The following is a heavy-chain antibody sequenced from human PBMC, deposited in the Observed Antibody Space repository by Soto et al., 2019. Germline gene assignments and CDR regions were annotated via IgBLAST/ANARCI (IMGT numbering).Heavy chain of an antibody. CDR3: ARDRHPGGGSSGYYYPGY. V-gene: IGHV3-33*01. D-gene: IGHD3-22*01. Sequence: QVQLVESGGGVVQPGRSLRLSCAASGFTFSSYGMHWVRQAPGKGLEWVAVIWYDGSNKYYADSVKGRFTISRDNSKNTLYLQMNSLRAEDKAVYYCARDRHPGGGSSGYYYPGYGGQGTLVTVSS. J-gene: IGHJ4*02. CDR2: IWYDGSNK. CDR1: GFTFSSYG.